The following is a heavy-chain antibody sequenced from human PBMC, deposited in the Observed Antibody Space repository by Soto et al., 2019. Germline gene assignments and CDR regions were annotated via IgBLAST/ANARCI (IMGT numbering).Heavy chain of an antibody. Sequence: EVQLVESGGGLVQPGRSLRLSCAASGFTFDDYAMHWVRQVPGKGPEWVSGIRWNSGSRGYAESVRGRFTISKDKAKNSLYLQMNSLRAEDTALYYCAKSMGDLDILKTTVTTFWGPFHIWGQGTMVTVSS. CDR3: AKSMGDLDILKTTVTTFWGPFHI. CDR2: IRWNSGSR. CDR1: GFTFDDYA. D-gene: IGHD4-17*01. V-gene: IGHV3-9*01. J-gene: IGHJ3*02.